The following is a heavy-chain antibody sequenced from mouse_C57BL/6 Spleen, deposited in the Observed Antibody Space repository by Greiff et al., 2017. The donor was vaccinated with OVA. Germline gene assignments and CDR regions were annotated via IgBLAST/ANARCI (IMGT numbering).Heavy chain of an antibody. CDR1: GYTFTDHT. Sequence: VKLQESDAELVKPGASVKISCKVSGYTFTDHTIHWMKQRPEQGLEWIGYIYPRDGSTKYNEKFKGKATLTADKSSSTAYMQLNSLTSEDSAVYFCARRGQPAYYFDYWGQGTTLTVSS. J-gene: IGHJ2*01. V-gene: IGHV1-78*01. CDR2: IYPRDGST. CDR3: ARRGQPAYYFDY. D-gene: IGHD6-1*01.